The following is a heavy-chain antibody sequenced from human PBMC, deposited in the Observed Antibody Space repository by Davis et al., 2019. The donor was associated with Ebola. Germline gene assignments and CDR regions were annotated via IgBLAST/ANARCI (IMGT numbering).Heavy chain of an antibody. CDR2: IDPSDSYT. CDR1: GFTFSGSA. Sequence: GGSLRLSCAASGFTFSGSAIHWVRQMPGKGLEWMGRIDPSDSYTNYSPSFQGHVTISADKSISTAYLQWSSLKASDTAMYYCAITAMDTFFDYWGQGTLVTVSS. D-gene: IGHD5-18*01. J-gene: IGHJ4*02. CDR3: AITAMDTFFDY. V-gene: IGHV5-10-1*01.